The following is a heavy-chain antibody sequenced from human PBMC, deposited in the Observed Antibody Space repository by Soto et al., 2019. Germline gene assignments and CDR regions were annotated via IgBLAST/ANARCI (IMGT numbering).Heavy chain of an antibody. CDR3: ARGRLVVVAAPFDY. Sequence: QVQLQQWGAGLLKPSETLSLTCAVYGGSFSGYYWSWIRQPPGKGLEWIGGINHSGSTNYNPSLKSRVTISVDTSKNQFSLKLSSVTAADTAVYYCARGRLVVVAAPFDYWGQGTLVTVSS. J-gene: IGHJ4*02. V-gene: IGHV4-34*01. D-gene: IGHD2-15*01. CDR1: GGSFSGYY. CDR2: INHSGST.